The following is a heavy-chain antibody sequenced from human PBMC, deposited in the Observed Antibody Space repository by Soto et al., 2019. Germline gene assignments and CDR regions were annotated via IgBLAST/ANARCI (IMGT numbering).Heavy chain of an antibody. D-gene: IGHD4-17*01. CDR2: IIPIFGTA. V-gene: IGHV1-69*01. Sequence: QVQLVQSGAEVKKPGSSVKVSCKASGGTFSSHAISWVRQAPGQGLEWMGGIIPIFGTANYAQKFQGRVTITADESTSTAYMELSSLRSEDTAVYYCARGRAEAYGDYYGMDVWGQGTTVTVSS. CDR1: GGTFSSHA. J-gene: IGHJ6*02. CDR3: ARGRAEAYGDYYGMDV.